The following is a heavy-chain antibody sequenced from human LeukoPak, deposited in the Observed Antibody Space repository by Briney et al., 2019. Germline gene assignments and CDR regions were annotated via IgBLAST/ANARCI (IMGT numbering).Heavy chain of an antibody. CDR3: AREGGSSGYAGYFDS. J-gene: IGHJ4*02. D-gene: IGHD3-22*01. CDR1: TSI. V-gene: IGHV3-30*04. CDR2: ITPDGLTK. Sequence: GGSLRLSCSASTSIIHWVRQAPGKGLEWVALITPDGLTKSYPDSVKGRFTISSDNSKNTVFLQTDGLRDEDTAVYFCAREGGSSGYAGYFDSWGPGTLVTVSS.